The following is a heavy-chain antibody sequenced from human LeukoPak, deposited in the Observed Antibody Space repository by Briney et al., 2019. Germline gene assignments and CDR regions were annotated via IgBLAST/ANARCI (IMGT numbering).Heavy chain of an antibody. Sequence: SGTLSLTCAVSGGSISSSNWWSWVRQPPGKGLEWFGEIYHSGSTNYNPSLKSRVTISVDKSKNQFSLKLSSVTAADTAVYYCARVRGPSSGWYFDYWGQGTLVTVSS. J-gene: IGHJ4*02. D-gene: IGHD6-19*01. CDR1: GGSISSSNW. V-gene: IGHV4-4*02. CDR2: IYHSGST. CDR3: ARVRGPSSGWYFDY.